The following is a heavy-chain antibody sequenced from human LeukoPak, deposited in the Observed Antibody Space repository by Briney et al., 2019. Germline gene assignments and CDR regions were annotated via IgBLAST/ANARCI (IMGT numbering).Heavy chain of an antibody. CDR3: ATDHLAAAGYNWFDP. Sequence: SETLSLTCTVSGGSISSYYWSWIRQPPGKGLEWIGYISYSGGPYYNPSLQTRVTISSDMSKNQFSLKLASVTAADTAVYYCATDHLAAAGYNWFDPWGQGILVTVSS. CDR2: ISYSGGP. CDR1: GGSISSYY. D-gene: IGHD6-13*01. V-gene: IGHV4-59*12. J-gene: IGHJ5*02.